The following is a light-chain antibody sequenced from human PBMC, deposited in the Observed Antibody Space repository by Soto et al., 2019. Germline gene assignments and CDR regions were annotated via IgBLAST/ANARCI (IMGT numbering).Light chain of an antibody. Sequence: DIQLTQSPSFLSASVGDRVTITCRASQDFNNYLAWYQQKPGEAPKLLMYVASTLQSGVPSRFSGSGSGTEFTLTIRSMQTPDFANYFCQQLNSFPLTFGGATKVDIK. CDR2: VAS. CDR1: QDFNNY. J-gene: IGKJ4*01. CDR3: QQLNSFPLT. V-gene: IGKV1-9*01.